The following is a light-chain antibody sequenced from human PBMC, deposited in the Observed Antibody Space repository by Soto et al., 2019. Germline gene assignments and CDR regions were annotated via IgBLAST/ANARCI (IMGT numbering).Light chain of an antibody. J-gene: IGLJ2*01. Sequence: QSALTQPASVSGSPGQSITISCTGTSSDVGGYHYVSWYQQHPGKAPKLMIYEVSNRPSGVSNRFSGSKSDNTASLTISGLQAEDEADYYCSSYTSSSTLVFGGGTKLTVL. CDR1: SSDVGGYHY. CDR3: SSYTSSSTLV. V-gene: IGLV2-14*01. CDR2: EVS.